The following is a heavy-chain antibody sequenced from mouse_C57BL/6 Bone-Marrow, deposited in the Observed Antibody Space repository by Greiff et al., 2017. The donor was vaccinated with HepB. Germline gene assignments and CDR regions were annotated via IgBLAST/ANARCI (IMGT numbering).Heavy chain of an antibody. CDR3: ARRQIYYDSHYAMDY. J-gene: IGHJ4*01. CDR1: GYTFTDYY. Sequence: VQLQQSGPELVKPGASVKISCKASGYTFTDYYMNWVKQSHGKSLEWIGDINPNNGGTSYNQKFKGKATLTVDKSSSTAYMELRSLTSEDSAVYYCARRQIYYDSHYAMDYWGQGTSVTVSS. V-gene: IGHV1-26*01. CDR2: INPNNGGT. D-gene: IGHD2-4*01.